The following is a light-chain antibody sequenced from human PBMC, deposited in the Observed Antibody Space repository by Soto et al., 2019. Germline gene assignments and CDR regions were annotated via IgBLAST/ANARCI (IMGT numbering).Light chain of an antibody. CDR2: GAS. CDR1: QSVSSNY. CDR3: QQYGSSPWT. Sequence: ESVLTHSPGTLSLSPGERATLSCRASQSVSSNYLAWYQQKPGQAPRLLIYGASTRATGIPDRFSGSGSGTDFTLTINRLETEDFAVYYCQQYGSSPWTFGQGTKVDIK. V-gene: IGKV3-20*01. J-gene: IGKJ1*01.